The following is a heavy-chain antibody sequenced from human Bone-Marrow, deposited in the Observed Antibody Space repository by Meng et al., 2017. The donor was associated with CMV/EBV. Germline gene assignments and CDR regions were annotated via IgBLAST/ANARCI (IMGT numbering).Heavy chain of an antibody. J-gene: IGHJ6*02. Sequence: SVKVSCKTSGGSFSNYPINWVRQAPGQGLEWMGRFIPMFNITGFAQRFQGRVSITADTSTSTGYMELSRLTSEDTAVYFCAMGVRYFDWLSPSDYYYGIDVWGQGTPVTVSS. CDR1: GGSFSNYP. V-gene: IGHV1-69*02. CDR2: FIPMFNIT. D-gene: IGHD3-9*01. CDR3: AMGVRYFDWLSPSDYYYGIDV.